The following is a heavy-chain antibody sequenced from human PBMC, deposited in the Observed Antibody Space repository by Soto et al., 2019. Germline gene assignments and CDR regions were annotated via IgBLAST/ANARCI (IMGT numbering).Heavy chain of an antibody. CDR2: FDPEDGET. CDR3: ATGNWNQDAFDY. CDR1: GYTLTELS. Sequence: ASVKVSCKVSGYTLTELSMHWVRQAPGEGLEWMGGFDPEDGETIYAQKFQGRVTMTEDTSTDAAYMELSSLRSEDTAVYYCATGNWNQDAFDYWGQGTLVTVSS. V-gene: IGHV1-24*01. J-gene: IGHJ4*02. D-gene: IGHD1-1*01.